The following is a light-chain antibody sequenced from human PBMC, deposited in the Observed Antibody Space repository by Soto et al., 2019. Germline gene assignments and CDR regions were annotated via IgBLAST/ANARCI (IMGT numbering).Light chain of an antibody. Sequence: DIHMTQSPSTLSASVGDRVTITCRASQSISIWLAWYQQKPGKAPNLLIYKTSSLETGVPSRFXXXGXXXXXXXXXXXXXXXXFXTXXXXXYNDYSWTFGQGTKVEVK. J-gene: IGKJ1*01. CDR2: KTS. V-gene: IGKV1-5*03. CDR3: XXYNDYSWT. CDR1: QSISIW.